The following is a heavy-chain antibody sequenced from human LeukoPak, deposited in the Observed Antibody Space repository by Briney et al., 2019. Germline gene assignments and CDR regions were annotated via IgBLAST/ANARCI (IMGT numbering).Heavy chain of an antibody. CDR2: IGTAGDP. CDR3: ARAYGSGSHDYYYGMDV. V-gene: IGHV3-13*05. D-gene: IGHD3-10*01. Sequence: GGSLRLSCAASGFTFSSYDMHWVRQAPGKGLEWVSAIGTAGDPYYPGSVKGRFTISGENAKNSLYLQMNSLRAGDTAVYYCARAYGSGSHDYYYGMDVWGKGTTVTVSS. CDR1: GFTFSSYD. J-gene: IGHJ6*04.